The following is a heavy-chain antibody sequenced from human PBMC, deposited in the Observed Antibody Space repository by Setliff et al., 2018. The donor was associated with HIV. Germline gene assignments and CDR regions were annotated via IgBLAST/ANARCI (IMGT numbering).Heavy chain of an antibody. Sequence: GESLKISCAASGFIFSSYSMNWVRQAPGKGLEWVSYISSSTSTIYYADSVKGRLTISRDNAKNSLYLQMNGLRAEDTAVYYCARGGGQYCSGGSCSSRFHYYYYYMDVWAKGTTVTVSS. D-gene: IGHD2-15*01. V-gene: IGHV3-48*01. CDR1: GFIFSSYS. CDR2: ISSSTSTI. CDR3: ARGGGQYCSGGSCSSRFHYYYYYMDV. J-gene: IGHJ6*03.